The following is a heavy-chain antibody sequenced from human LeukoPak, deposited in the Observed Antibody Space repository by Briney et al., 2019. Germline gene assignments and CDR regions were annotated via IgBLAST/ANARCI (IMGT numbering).Heavy chain of an antibody. CDR2: INHSGST. CDR1: GGSFSGYY. CDR3: ARGRSRFYSSSWYYYYGMDV. D-gene: IGHD6-13*01. J-gene: IGHJ6*02. V-gene: IGHV4-34*01. Sequence: SETLSLTCAVYGGSFSGYYWSWIRQPPGKGLEWIGEINHSGSTNYNPSLKSRVTISVDTSKNQFSLKLSSVTAADTAVYYCARGRSRFYSSSWYYYYGMDVWGQGTTVTVSS.